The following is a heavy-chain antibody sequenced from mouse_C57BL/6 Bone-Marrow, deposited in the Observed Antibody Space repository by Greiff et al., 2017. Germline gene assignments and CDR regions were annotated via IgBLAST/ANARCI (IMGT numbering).Heavy chain of an antibody. CDR2: IWSGGST. CDR3: ARPLYDYAAWFAY. D-gene: IGHD2-4*01. CDR1: GFSLPSYG. V-gene: IGHV2-2*01. Sequence: VQLQQSGPGLVQPSQSLSITCTVSGFSLPSYGVHWVRQSPGKGLEWLGVIWSGGSTDYNAAFISRLSISKDNSKSQVFFKMNSLQADDTAIYYCARPLYDYAAWFAYWGQGTLVTVSA. J-gene: IGHJ3*01.